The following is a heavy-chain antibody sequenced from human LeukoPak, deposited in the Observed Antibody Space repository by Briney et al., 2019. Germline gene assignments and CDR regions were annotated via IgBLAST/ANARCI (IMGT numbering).Heavy chain of an antibody. V-gene: IGHV4-39*07. Sequence: SETLSLTCTVSGGSISGSSDYWGWIRQPPGKGLDWIGSLYSGGNTYYNPSLESRVTISVDTPKNQFSLKVRSVTAADTAVYYCARAQNYYDSSGRIDYWGQGTLVTVSS. CDR1: GGSISGSSDY. J-gene: IGHJ4*02. CDR2: LYSGGNT. D-gene: IGHD3-22*01. CDR3: ARAQNYYDSSGRIDY.